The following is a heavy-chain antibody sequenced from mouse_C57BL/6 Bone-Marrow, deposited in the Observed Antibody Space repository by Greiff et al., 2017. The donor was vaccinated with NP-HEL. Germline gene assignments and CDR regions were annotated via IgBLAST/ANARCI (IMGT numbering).Heavy chain of an antibody. CDR3: ARYDYGSRGWYIDV. Sequence: QVQLQQPGADLVKPGASVKLSCKASGYTFTSYWMHWVKQRPGRGLEWIGRIDPNSGGTKFNEKFKTKATLTVDKPSSTAYMQLRSLTSEDSAVYYCARYDYGSRGWYIDVWGKGTTVTVSS. CDR2: IDPNSGGT. J-gene: IGHJ1*03. D-gene: IGHD1-1*01. CDR1: GYTFTSYW. V-gene: IGHV1-62-3*01.